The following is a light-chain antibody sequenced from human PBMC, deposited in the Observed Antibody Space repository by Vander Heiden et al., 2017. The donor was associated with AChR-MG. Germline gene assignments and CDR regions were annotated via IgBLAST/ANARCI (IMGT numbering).Light chain of an antibody. Sequence: EIVLTQSPGTLSLSPGERATLSCRASQSVSSTYLGWFQQKPGQTPRLLIYAASSRATGIPDRFSGSGSGTDFTLTISRLEPEDFAVYYWQQYGSSPFTFGQGTKLEIK. V-gene: IGKV3-20*01. CDR2: AAS. J-gene: IGKJ2*01. CDR1: QSVSSTY. CDR3: QQYGSSPFT.